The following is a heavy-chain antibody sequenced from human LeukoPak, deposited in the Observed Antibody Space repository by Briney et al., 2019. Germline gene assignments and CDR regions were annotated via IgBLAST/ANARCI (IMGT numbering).Heavy chain of an antibody. CDR1: GFTFDDYA. J-gene: IGHJ4*02. V-gene: IGHV3-9*01. CDR3: AKTVGPNDSSGYYTH. Sequence: GRSLRLSCAASGFTFDDYAMHWVRQAPGKGLEWVSGISWNSGSIGYADSVKGRFTISRDNAKNSLYLQMNSLRAEDTALYYCAKTVGPNDSSGYYTHWGQGTLVTVSS. CDR2: ISWNSGSI. D-gene: IGHD3-22*01.